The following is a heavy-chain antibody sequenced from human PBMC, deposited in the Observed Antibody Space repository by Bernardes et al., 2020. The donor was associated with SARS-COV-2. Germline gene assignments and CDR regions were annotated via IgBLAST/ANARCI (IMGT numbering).Heavy chain of an antibody. D-gene: IGHD2-8*02. Sequence: VGSLRLSCTASGFRFRSYDMSWVRQAPGKGLEWVSDLSGSGVHTYYADSVKGRFTISRDNSKNTLYLQMNSLRADDTAIYYCVKENFCTGGRCNWFDPWGQGTLVTVSS. J-gene: IGHJ5*02. V-gene: IGHV3-23*01. CDR1: GFRFRSYD. CDR2: LSGSGVHT. CDR3: VKENFCTGGRCNWFDP.